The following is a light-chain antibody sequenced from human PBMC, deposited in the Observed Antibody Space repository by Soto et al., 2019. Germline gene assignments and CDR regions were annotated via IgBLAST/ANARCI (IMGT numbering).Light chain of an antibody. V-gene: IGKV3-20*01. CDR3: QQSGT. J-gene: IGKJ1*01. CDR2: GAS. Sequence: EIVLTQSPGTLSLSPGERATLSCRASQSVSSSYLAWYQQKPGQAPRLLIYGASSRATGIPDRFSGSGSGTDFTLTISRLEPEDFAVYYCQQSGTFGQGTMVDIK. CDR1: QSVSSSY.